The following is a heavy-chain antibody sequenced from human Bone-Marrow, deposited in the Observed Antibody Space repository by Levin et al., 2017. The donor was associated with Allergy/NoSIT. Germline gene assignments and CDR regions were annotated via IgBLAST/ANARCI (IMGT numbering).Heavy chain of an antibody. D-gene: IGHD3-22*01. CDR1: GFTFTTYN. J-gene: IGHJ2*01. Sequence: GGSLRLSCAASGFTFTTYNMNWVRQAPGKGLEWVSYISSSSTTIYYADSVKGRFTISRDNAKNSLYLQMNSLRDGDTAVYYCARDDSSGYFFDLWGRGTLVTVSS. CDR3: ARDDSSGYFFDL. CDR2: ISSSSTTI. V-gene: IGHV3-48*02.